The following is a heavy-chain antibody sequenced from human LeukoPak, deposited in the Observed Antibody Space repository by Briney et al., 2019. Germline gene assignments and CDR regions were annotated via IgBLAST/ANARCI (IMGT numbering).Heavy chain of an antibody. V-gene: IGHV3-30*02. D-gene: IGHD3-10*01. CDR2: IRYDGSNK. CDR1: GFTFSSFA. CDR3: AKDPGAHDKHFDH. Sequence: GGSLILSCAASGFTFSSFAMHWVRQAPGKGLEWVAYIRYDGSNKSYADSVKGRFTISRDSSKNTLYLQMNSLRAEDTAVYYCAKDPGAHDKHFDHWGQGTLVTVSS. J-gene: IGHJ4*02.